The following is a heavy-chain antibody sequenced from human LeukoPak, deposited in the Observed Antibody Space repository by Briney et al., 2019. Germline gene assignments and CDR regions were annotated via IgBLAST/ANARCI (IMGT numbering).Heavy chain of an antibody. CDR2: INHSGST. Sequence: SETLSLTCAVYGGSFSGYYWSWIRQPPGKGLEWIGEINHSGSTNYNPSLKSRVTISVDTSKNQFSLKLSSVTAADTAVYYCARGLKHTVTKWFDPWGQGTLVTVSS. CDR3: ARGLKHTVTKWFDP. J-gene: IGHJ5*02. V-gene: IGHV4-34*01. CDR1: GGSFSGYY. D-gene: IGHD4-17*01.